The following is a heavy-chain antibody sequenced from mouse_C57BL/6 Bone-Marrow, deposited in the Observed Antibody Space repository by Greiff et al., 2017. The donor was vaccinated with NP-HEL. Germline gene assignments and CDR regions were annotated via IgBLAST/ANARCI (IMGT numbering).Heavy chain of an antibody. J-gene: IGHJ3*01. D-gene: IGHD1-2*01. CDR2: ISSGGSYT. CDR1: GFTFSSYG. V-gene: IGHV5-6*01. Sequence: EVKLMESGGDLVKPGGSLKLSCAASGFTFSSYGMSWVRQTPDKRLEWVATISSGGSYTYYPDSVKGRFTISRDNAKNTLYLQMSSLKSEDTAMYYCARPPLLRAWFAYWGQGTLVTVSA. CDR3: ARPPLLRAWFAY.